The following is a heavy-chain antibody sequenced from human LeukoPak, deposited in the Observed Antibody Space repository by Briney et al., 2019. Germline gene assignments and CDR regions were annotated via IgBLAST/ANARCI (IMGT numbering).Heavy chain of an antibody. D-gene: IGHD3-9*01. CDR2: ISSSSSYT. J-gene: IGHJ4*02. CDR1: GFTFSDYY. Sequence: GGSPRLSCAASGFTFSDYYMSWIRQAPGKGLEWVSYISSSSSYTNYADPVKGRFTISRDNAKNSLYLQMNSLRAEDTAVYYCARPLRDILTGYYFDYWGQGTLVTVSS. V-gene: IGHV3-11*06. CDR3: ARPLRDILTGYYFDY.